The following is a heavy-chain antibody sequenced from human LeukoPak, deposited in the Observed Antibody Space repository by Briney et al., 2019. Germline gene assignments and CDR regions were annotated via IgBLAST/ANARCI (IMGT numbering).Heavy chain of an antibody. CDR3: AREGSFDRLFGHDAFDN. D-gene: IGHD3-9*01. V-gene: IGHV3-23*01. CDR2: ISGSSGTT. J-gene: IGHJ3*02. CDR1: GFTFNIHA. Sequence: GRSLRLSCAASGFTFNIHAMSWVRHAPGKGLEWVSAISGSSGTTYYADSVKGRFTISRDNTKNTLYLQMNSLRAEDTAVYYCAREGSFDRLFGHDAFDNWGQGTMVTVSS.